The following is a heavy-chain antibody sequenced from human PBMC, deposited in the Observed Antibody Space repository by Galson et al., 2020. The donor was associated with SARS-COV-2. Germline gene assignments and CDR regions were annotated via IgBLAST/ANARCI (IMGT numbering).Heavy chain of an antibody. J-gene: IGHJ4*02. V-gene: IGHV3-33*01. CDR3: ARDFMAVDSSGYYWGY. CDR1: SYG. D-gene: IGHD3-22*01. CDR2: ILYDGRNN. Sequence: SYGIHWVPQAPGKGLEWVAVILYDGRNNYYADSVKGRFTISRDNSKNTLYLQMNSLRAEDTAVYYCARDFMAVDSSGYYWGYWGQGTLVTVSS.